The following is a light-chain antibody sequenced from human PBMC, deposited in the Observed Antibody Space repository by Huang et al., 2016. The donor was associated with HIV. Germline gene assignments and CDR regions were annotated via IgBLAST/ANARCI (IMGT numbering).Light chain of an antibody. Sequence: EIVMTQSQATLSVSPGERATLSCRARQSVRSNLDWYQQKPGQAPRLLIEGASARATGIPDRFSGSGSGTEFSLTISSLQSEDFAVYYCQQYNNWPPMYTFGQGTKLEI. CDR2: GAS. CDR3: QQYNNWPPMYT. J-gene: IGKJ2*01. V-gene: IGKV3-15*01. CDR1: QSVRSN.